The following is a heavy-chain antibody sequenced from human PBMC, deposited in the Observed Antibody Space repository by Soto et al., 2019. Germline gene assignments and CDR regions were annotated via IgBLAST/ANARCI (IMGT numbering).Heavy chain of an antibody. D-gene: IGHD3-22*01. CDR3: ARDRLYYDSSGYYILD. Sequence: EVQLVESGGGLIQPGGSLRLSCAASGFTVRSNYMSWVRQAPGKGLEWVSVIYSGGSTYYADSVKGRFTISRDNSKNTLYLQMNSLRAEDTAVYYCARDRLYYDSSGYYILDWGQGTLVTVSS. V-gene: IGHV3-53*01. J-gene: IGHJ4*02. CDR2: IYSGGST. CDR1: GFTVRSNY.